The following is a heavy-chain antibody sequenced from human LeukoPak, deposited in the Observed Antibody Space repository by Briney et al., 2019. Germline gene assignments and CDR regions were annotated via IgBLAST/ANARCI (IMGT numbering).Heavy chain of an antibody. V-gene: IGHV1-18*01. CDR2: ISAYNGNT. D-gene: IGHD3-16*01. CDR1: GYTFSSYA. J-gene: IGHJ1*01. CDR3: ALDQGGYFQH. Sequence: ASVKVSCKASGYTFSSYAITWVRQAPGQGLEWMGWISAYNGNTNYAQKLQGRVTMTTDTSTSTAYMELRSLRSDDTAVYYCALDQGGYFQHWGQGTLVTVSS.